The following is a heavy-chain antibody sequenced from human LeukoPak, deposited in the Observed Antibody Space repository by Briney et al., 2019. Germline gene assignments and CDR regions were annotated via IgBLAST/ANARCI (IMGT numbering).Heavy chain of an antibody. V-gene: IGHV3-21*01. CDR1: GFTFSNYS. CDR3: ARAYDSSGLP. J-gene: IGHJ5*02. Sequence: PGGSLRLXCAASGFTFSNYSMNWVRLAPGKGLEWVSSISSSSYIYYADSVKGRFTISRDNAKNPLYLQMNSLRAEDTAVYYCARAYDSSGLPWGQGTLVTVSS. D-gene: IGHD3-22*01. CDR2: ISSSSYI.